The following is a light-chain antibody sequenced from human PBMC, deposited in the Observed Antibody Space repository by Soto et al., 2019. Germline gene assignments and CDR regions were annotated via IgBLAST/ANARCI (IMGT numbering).Light chain of an antibody. CDR3: SSYTSSITRV. CDR2: DVS. V-gene: IGLV2-14*01. CDR1: SSDVGGYNY. J-gene: IGLJ1*01. Sequence: QSALTQPASVSGSPGQSITISCTGTSSDVGGYNYVSWYQQHPGKAPKLMSYDVSNRPSGVSKRFSGSKSGNTASLTISGLQAEDEADYDCSSYTSSITRVFGTGTKGTVL.